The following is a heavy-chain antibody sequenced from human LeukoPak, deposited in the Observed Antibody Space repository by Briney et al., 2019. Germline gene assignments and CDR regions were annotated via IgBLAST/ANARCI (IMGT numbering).Heavy chain of an antibody. CDR1: GGSISSSSYY. J-gene: IGHJ6*03. V-gene: IGHV4-39*07. CDR2: IYYSGST. D-gene: IGHD5-18*01. Sequence: SETLSLTCTVSGGSISSSSYYWGWIRQPPGKGLEWIGSIYYSGSTYYNLSLKSRVTISVDTSKNQFSLKLSSVTAADTAVYYCARVDSHSGYSYGYYYYYMDVWGKGTTVTVSS. CDR3: ARVDSHSGYSYGYYYYYMDV.